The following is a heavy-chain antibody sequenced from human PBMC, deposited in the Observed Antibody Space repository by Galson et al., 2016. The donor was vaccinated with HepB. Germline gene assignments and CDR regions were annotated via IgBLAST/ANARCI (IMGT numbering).Heavy chain of an antibody. CDR2: ITPSGGST. CDR3: AREGSGNSLDH. J-gene: IGHJ4*02. CDR1: GYTFTTYY. Sequence: SVKVSCKASGYTFTTYYMHWVRQAPGQGLEWMGKITPSGGSTRYAQKFQGRVTMTRDTSTSTVYMELSSLRSHDTAVYFCAREGSGNSLDHWGQGTLVTVSS. V-gene: IGHV1-46*01. D-gene: IGHD4-23*01.